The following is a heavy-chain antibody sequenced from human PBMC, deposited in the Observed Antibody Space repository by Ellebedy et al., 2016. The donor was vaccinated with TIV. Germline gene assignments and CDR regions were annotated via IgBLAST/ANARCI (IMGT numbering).Heavy chain of an antibody. CDR3: AKKRPGSYYAGPDY. CDR1: GFTFNTYG. D-gene: IGHD3-10*01. CDR2: TSSDGSNK. Sequence: GEPLKISCVASGFTFNTYGMYWVRQAPGKGLEWVAVTSSDGSNKYYADSVKGRFTISRDNSKNTLYLEMSSLRAEDTAVYYCAKKRPGSYYAGPDYWGQGTLVTVSS. J-gene: IGHJ4*02. V-gene: IGHV3-30*18.